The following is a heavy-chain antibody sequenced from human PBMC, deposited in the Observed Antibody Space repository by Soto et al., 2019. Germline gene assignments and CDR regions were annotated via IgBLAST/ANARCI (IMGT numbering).Heavy chain of an antibody. CDR2: ISSTTNYI. Sequence: GGSLRLSCAASGFTFTRYSMNWVRQAPGKGLEWVSSISSTTNYIYYGDSMKGRFTISRDNAKNSLYLELNSLRAEDTAVYYCARESEDLTSNFDYWGQGTLVTVSS. J-gene: IGHJ4*02. CDR1: GFTFTRYS. CDR3: ARESEDLTSNFDY. V-gene: IGHV3-21*06.